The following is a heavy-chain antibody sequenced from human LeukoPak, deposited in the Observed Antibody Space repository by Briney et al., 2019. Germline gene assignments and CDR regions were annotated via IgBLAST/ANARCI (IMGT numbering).Heavy chain of an antibody. Sequence: SGGSLRLSCAASGFTFSSYAMHWVRQAPGKGLEWVAVISYDGSNKYYADSVKGRFTITRDNSKNTLYLQMNSLRAEDTAVYYCASSSGSYLDYYMDVWGKGTTVTVSS. CDR1: GFTFSSYA. V-gene: IGHV3-30*04. CDR3: ASSSGSYLDYYMDV. J-gene: IGHJ6*03. D-gene: IGHD1-26*01. CDR2: ISYDGSNK.